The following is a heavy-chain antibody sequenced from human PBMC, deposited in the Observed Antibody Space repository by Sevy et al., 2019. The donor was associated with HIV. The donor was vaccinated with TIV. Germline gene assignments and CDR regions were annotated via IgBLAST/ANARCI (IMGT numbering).Heavy chain of an antibody. J-gene: IGHJ6*02. CDR1: GFRFSGSP. V-gene: IGHV3-73*01. CDR2: IKMKSENYAT. Sequence: GGSLRLSCAASGFRFSGSPIHWVRQAPGKRLEWVGRIKMKSENYATAYGASVTGRVIISRDDSESMASLQLSNLKTEDTATYYCTRLNWTTDALDVWGQGTTVTVSS. CDR3: TRLNWTTDALDV. D-gene: IGHD1-20*01.